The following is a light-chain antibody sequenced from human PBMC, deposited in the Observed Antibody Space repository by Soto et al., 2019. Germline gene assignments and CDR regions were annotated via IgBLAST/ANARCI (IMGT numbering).Light chain of an antibody. J-gene: IGKJ4*01. CDR2: GAS. CDR3: QQYNNWPLT. Sequence: EVVMTQSPATLSVSPGERATLSCRASQSVSSNLAWYQQKPGQAPRLLIYGASARAAGIPAMFSGSGSGTEFTHTISSLQSEDFAVYYCQQYNNWPLTFGGGTKVEIK. V-gene: IGKV3-15*01. CDR1: QSVSSN.